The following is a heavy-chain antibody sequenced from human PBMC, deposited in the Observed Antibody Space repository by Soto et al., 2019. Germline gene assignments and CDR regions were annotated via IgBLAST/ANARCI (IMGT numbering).Heavy chain of an antibody. V-gene: IGHV3-21*01. CDR3: ARAPYYYDSSGYWAY. Sequence: GGSLRLSCAASGFTFSSYSMNWVRQAPGKGLEWVSSISSSSYIYYADSVKGRFTISRDNAKNSLYLQMNSLRAEDTAVYYCARAPYYYDSSGYWAYWGQGTLVTVSS. CDR1: GFTFSSYS. CDR2: ISSSSYI. J-gene: IGHJ4*02. D-gene: IGHD3-22*01.